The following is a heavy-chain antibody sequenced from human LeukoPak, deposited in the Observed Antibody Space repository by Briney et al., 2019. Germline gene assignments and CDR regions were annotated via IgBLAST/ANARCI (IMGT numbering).Heavy chain of an antibody. V-gene: IGHV1-18*01. CDR1: GYTFTSYG. CDR2: ISAYNGNT. D-gene: IGHD6-19*01. CDR3: ARVLKSSSGWTVTDY. J-gene: IGHJ4*02. Sequence: GASVKVSCKASGYTFTSYGISWVRQAPGQGLEWMGWISAYNGNTNYAQKLQGRVTMTTDTSTSTAYMELRSLRSDDTAVYYCARVLKSSSGWTVTDYWGQGTLVTVPS.